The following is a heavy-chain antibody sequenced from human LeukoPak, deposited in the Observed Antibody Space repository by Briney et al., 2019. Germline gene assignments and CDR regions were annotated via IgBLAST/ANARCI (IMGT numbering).Heavy chain of an antibody. V-gene: IGHV3-33*01. CDR1: GFTFSSYG. Sequence: PGRSLRLSCAASGFTFSSYGMHWVRQAPGKGLEWVAVIWYDGSNKYYADSVKGRFTISRDNSKNTLYLQMNSLRAEDTAVYYCARLGSSLTKFDYWGQGTLVTVSS. D-gene: IGHD3-9*01. CDR3: ARLGSSLTKFDY. CDR2: IWYDGSNK. J-gene: IGHJ4*02.